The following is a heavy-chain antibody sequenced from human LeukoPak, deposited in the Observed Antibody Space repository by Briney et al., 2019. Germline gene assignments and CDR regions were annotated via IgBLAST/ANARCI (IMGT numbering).Heavy chain of an antibody. V-gene: IGHV3-23*01. CDR2: ISGSGGST. CDR1: GFTFSSYA. CDR3: ARDDSSGYLHYYYYYGMDV. Sequence: GGSLRLSCAASGFTFSSYAMSWVRQAPGKGLEWVSAISGSGGSTYYADSVKGRFTISRDNSKNTLYLQMNSLRAEDTAVYYCARDDSSGYLHYYYYYGMDVWGQGTTVTVSS. J-gene: IGHJ6*02. D-gene: IGHD3-22*01.